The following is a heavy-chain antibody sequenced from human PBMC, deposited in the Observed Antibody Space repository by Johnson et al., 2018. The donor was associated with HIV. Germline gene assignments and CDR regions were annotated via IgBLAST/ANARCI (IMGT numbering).Heavy chain of an antibody. V-gene: IGHV3-66*01. D-gene: IGHD3-22*01. Sequence: VQLVESGGGLVQPGGSLRLSCAASGFTVSSNYMSWVRQAPGRGLEWVSFIYSGGSTYYADSVKGRFTISRDNSKNTLFLQMNSLRAEDTAVYYCAMEYYYESSGWAFDIWGQGTMVTVSS. J-gene: IGHJ3*02. CDR1: GFTVSSNY. CDR2: IYSGGST. CDR3: AMEYYYESSGWAFDI.